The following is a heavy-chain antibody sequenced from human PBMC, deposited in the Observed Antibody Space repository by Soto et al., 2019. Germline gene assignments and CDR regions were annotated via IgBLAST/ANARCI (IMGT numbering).Heavy chain of an antibody. V-gene: IGHV3-21*01. CDR3: ARDTSRSLDY. J-gene: IGHJ4*02. Sequence: EVQLVESGGGLVKPGGSLRLSCAASGFTLSGYTMTWVRQAPEKGLEWVASISDSTTYYADSVKGRFTISRDNAKNSVFLQMSILRAQDTAVYYCARDTSRSLDYWGQGTLVIVS. D-gene: IGHD2-2*01. CDR2: ISDSTT. CDR1: GFTLSGYT.